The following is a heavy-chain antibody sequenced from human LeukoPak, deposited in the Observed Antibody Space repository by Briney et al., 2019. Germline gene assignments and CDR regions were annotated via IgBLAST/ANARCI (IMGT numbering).Heavy chain of an antibody. J-gene: IGHJ4*02. CDR1: GFTFSDYY. CDR3: AKVWAYTMVRGSRFDY. Sequence: GGSLRLSCAASGFTFSDYYMSWIRQAPGKGLEWVSYISSSGSTIYYADSVKGRFTISRDNSKNTLYLQMNSLRAEDTAVYYCAKVWAYTMVRGSRFDYWGQGTLVTVSS. CDR2: ISSSGSTI. D-gene: IGHD3-10*01. V-gene: IGHV3-11*01.